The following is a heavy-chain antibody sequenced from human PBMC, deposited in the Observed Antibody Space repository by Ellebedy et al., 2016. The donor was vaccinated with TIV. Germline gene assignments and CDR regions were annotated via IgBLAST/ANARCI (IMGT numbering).Heavy chain of an antibody. D-gene: IGHD2-21*01. CDR2: INPSGTA. J-gene: IGHJ6*02. CDR1: GGSFNGYF. CDR3: ARDGVRLGMDV. Sequence: MPSETLSLTCVVKGGSFNGYFWSWIRQSPGKGLEWLGEINPSGTANYNPSLKSRVTMSVDTPEKQFSLKVSSVTAADTAVYYCARDGVRLGMDVWGQGTTVTVSS. V-gene: IGHV4-34*01.